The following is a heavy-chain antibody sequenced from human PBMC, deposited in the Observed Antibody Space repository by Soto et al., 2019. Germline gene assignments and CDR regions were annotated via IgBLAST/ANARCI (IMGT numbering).Heavy chain of an antibody. Sequence: QLVESGGGLVQPAGSLRLSCTDSGFTFSNYWMHWVRQAPGKGLAWVSNINSDGSTTNYADSVKGRFTISRDNAENTLYLQMNSLGAEDTAVYYCVREQTSITTFGMDVWGQGTTVTVSS. J-gene: IGHJ6*02. V-gene: IGHV3-74*01. D-gene: IGHD4-4*01. CDR1: GFTFSNYW. CDR3: VREQTSITTFGMDV. CDR2: INSDGSTT.